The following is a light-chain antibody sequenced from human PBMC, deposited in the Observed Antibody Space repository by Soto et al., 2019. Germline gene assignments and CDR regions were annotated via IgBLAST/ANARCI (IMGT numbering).Light chain of an antibody. CDR2: DAS. V-gene: IGKV3-11*01. CDR1: QSVSSY. Sequence: EIVLTQSPATLSLSPGERATLSCRASQSVSSYLAWYQQNPGRAPRLLIYDASNRATGIPARFSGSGSGTDFTLTISSLEPEDFAVYYCQQRSNWPWTFGQGTKVDIK. J-gene: IGKJ1*01. CDR3: QQRSNWPWT.